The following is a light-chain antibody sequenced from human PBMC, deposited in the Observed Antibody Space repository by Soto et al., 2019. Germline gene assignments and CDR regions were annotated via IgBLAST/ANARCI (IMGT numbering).Light chain of an antibody. CDR1: QSVSSSY. CDR3: QQYGRSLFT. J-gene: IGKJ3*01. Sequence: IVLTQSPGTLSLSPGERATLSCRASQSVSSSYLNWYQQKPGQAPRLIINAASSSATGVPERFSGSGSGTDFTLTISRLEPEDFAVYYCQQYGRSLFTFGPGTKVDIK. CDR2: AAS. V-gene: IGKV3-20*01.